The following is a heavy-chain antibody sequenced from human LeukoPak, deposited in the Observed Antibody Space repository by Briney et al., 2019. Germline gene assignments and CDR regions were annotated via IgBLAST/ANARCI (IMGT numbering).Heavy chain of an antibody. CDR1: GFTFSSYW. J-gene: IGHJ4*02. D-gene: IGHD6-13*01. Sequence: GGSLRLSCAASGFTFSSYWMSWVRQAPGKGLEWVANIKQDGREKYYVDSVRGRFTISRDNAKNSLYLQMNSLRAEDTAVYYCATSGYSSSWYFGWGQGTLVTVSS. V-gene: IGHV3-7*01. CDR3: ATSGYSSSWYFG. CDR2: IKQDGREK.